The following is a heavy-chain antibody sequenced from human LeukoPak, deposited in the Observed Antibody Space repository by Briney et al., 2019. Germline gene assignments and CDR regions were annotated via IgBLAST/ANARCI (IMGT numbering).Heavy chain of an antibody. D-gene: IGHD6-25*01. CDR2: ISSSGTTI. CDR3: ARLISGGMDV. V-gene: IGHV3-48*03. CDR1: GFTFTNYE. J-gene: IGHJ6*02. Sequence: QPGGSLRLSCAASGFTFTNYEINWVRQAPGKGLEWVSYISSSGTTIFYADSVKGRFTISRDNAKNSLSLQINSLRAEDTAVYYCARLISGGMDVWGLGTTVTVSS.